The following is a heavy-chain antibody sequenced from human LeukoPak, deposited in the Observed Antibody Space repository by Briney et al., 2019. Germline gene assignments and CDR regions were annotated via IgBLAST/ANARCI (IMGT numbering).Heavy chain of an antibody. CDR2: IIPIFTTA. CDR1: GDTFSSYA. J-gene: IGHJ3*02. Sequence: ASVKVSCKASGDTFSSYAISWVRQAPGQGPEWMGGIIPIFTTASYAQKLQGRVTMTTDTSTNTAYMELRSLRSDDTAVYYCVRARNDAFDIWGQGTMVTISS. V-gene: IGHV1-69*05. CDR3: VRARNDAFDI.